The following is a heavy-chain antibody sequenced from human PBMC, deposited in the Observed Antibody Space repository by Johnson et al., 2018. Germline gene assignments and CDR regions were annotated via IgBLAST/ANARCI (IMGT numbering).Heavy chain of an antibody. V-gene: IGHV5-51*01. CDR2: IYPGDSDT. Sequence: SFTSYWIGWVRQMPGKGLEWMGIIYPGDSDTRYSPSFQGQVTISADKSISTAYLQWSSLKASDTAMYYCAKSDTSLDYDSSVPDAFDIWGQGTMVTVSS. CDR3: AKSDTSLDYDSSVPDAFDI. J-gene: IGHJ3*02. CDR1: SFTSYW. D-gene: IGHD3-22*01.